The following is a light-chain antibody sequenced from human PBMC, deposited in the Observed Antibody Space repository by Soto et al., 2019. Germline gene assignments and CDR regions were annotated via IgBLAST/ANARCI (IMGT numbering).Light chain of an antibody. CDR3: QQRSAWPST. CDR1: QSVSSY. CDR2: DAS. V-gene: IGKV3-11*01. Sequence: EIVLTQSPATLSLSPGERATLSCRASQSVSSYLAWYQQKPGQAPRLLIYDASNRATGIPARFSGSGSGTDFTLTIRSLEPDDFAVYYCQQRSAWPSTFGGGTKVQIK. J-gene: IGKJ4*01.